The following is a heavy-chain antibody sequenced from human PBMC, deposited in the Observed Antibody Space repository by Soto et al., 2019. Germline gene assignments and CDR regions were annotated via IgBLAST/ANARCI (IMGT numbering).Heavy chain of an antibody. CDR2: ISAYNGNT. V-gene: IGHV1-18*01. J-gene: IGHJ6*02. Sequence: QVQLVQSGAEVKKHGASVKVSCKASGYTFTSYGISWVRQAPGQGLEWMGWISAYNGNTNYAQKLQGRVTMTTDTSTSTAYIELRSLRSDDTAVYYCARAAVAGLYYDYGMDVWGQGTTVTFAS. CDR1: GYTFTSYG. CDR3: ARAAVAGLYYDYGMDV. D-gene: IGHD6-19*01.